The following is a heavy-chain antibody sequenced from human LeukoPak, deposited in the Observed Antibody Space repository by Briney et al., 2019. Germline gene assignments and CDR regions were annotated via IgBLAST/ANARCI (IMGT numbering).Heavy chain of an antibody. V-gene: IGHV4-34*01. CDR1: GGSFNNYY. CDR3: ATTNVLLWFGELSKTAYFDY. D-gene: IGHD3-10*01. J-gene: IGHJ4*02. Sequence: SETLSLTCGVFGGSFNNYYWNWIRQPPGKGLEWIGEINQSGTTNYNPSLKSRVTISVDTSKNQFSLKLSSVTAADTAVYYCATTNVLLWFGELSKTAYFDYWGQGTLVTVSS. CDR2: INQSGTT.